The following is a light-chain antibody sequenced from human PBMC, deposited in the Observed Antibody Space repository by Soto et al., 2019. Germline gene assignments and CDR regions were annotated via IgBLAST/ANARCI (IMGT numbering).Light chain of an antibody. V-gene: IGLV2-11*01. Sequence: QSALTQPRSVSGSPGQSVTISCTGTSSDIGGYNYVSWYQQYSGKAPKVIIFDVSKRPSGVPDRFSGSKSGNTASLTISGLQAEDEADYYCCSFAVTSIYWLFGGGTKVTVL. CDR1: SSDIGGYNY. CDR2: DVS. CDR3: CSFAVTSIYWL. J-gene: IGLJ3*02.